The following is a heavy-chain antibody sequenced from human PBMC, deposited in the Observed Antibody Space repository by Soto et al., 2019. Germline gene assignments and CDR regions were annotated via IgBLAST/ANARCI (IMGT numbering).Heavy chain of an antibody. J-gene: IGHJ4*02. D-gene: IGHD1-7*01. CDR2: IYYSGRT. Sequence: PSETLSLTCTVSGGSISGDYWGWIRQPPGKGLEWIATIYYSGRTFYNPSLESRVTIYVDTSRDQFSLKLTSVTAADTAVYYCARLPRTTTSGSGTHFCGQGTLVTVSS. CDR3: ARLPRTTTSGSGTHF. V-gene: IGHV4-39*01. CDR1: GGSISGDY.